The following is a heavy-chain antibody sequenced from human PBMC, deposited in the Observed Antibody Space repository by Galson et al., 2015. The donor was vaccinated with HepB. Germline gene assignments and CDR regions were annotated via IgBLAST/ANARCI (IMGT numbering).Heavy chain of an antibody. CDR1: GFDFSDYA. D-gene: IGHD3-10*01. Sequence: SLRLSCAASGFDFSDYAMSWVRQAPGKGLEWVSIINGGGGSTYYADSVKGRFTISRDNSQNTLYLQMTSLRAEDTALYYCAKDQNRRTYGEGLDVWGRGTMVTVSS. CDR3: AKDQNRRTYGEGLDV. CDR2: INGGGGST. J-gene: IGHJ3*01. V-gene: IGHV3-23*01.